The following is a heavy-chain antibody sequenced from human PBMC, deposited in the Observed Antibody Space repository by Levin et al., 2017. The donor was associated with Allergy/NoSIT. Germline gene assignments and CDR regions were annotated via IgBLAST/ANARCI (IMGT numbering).Heavy chain of an antibody. J-gene: IGHJ6*02. CDR1: GYNFTSHW. CDR2: IYVGDSDD. Sequence: GESLKISCQGSGYNFTSHWIAWVRQMPGKGLEWMGIIYVGDSDDRYSPSFHGQVTISVDKSINTAYMQWSSLKASDRAIYYCATGSISATVGFGELKSDYYYYGMDVWGQGTTVTVSS. V-gene: IGHV5-51*01. CDR3: ATGSISATVGFGELKSDYYYYGMDV. D-gene: IGHD3-10*01.